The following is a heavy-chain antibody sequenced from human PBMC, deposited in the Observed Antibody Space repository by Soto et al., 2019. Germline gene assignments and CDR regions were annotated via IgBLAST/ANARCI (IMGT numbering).Heavy chain of an antibody. CDR1: GYTFTGYY. J-gene: IGHJ4*02. Sequence: ASVKVSCKASGYTFTGYYINWVRQATGQGLEWMGWMNPSSGNTGYVQKFQGRVTMTRNTSTSTAYMELTSLTSDDTAVYYCARTRLCGGDCYSAYYFDFWGQGALVTVSS. CDR3: ARTRLCGGDCYSAYYFDF. D-gene: IGHD2-21*02. CDR2: MNPSSGNT. V-gene: IGHV1-8*02.